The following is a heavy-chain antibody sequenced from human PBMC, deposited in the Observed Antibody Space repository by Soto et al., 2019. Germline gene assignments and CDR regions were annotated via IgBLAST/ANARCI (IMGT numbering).Heavy chain of an antibody. CDR2: INPKGGDR. J-gene: IGHJ4*02. CDR3: ARGAEVGIELAAFDQ. Sequence: QVHLVQSGAEVKRAGASVTVSCKASGYTFSDYYIHWVRQAPGQGLQWMGCINPKGGDRRYAQMFRGWVFMTRDTSISTAYMEVSGLKSDDTAVYFCARGAEVGIELAAFDQWGQGTLVTVSA. V-gene: IGHV1-2*04. D-gene: IGHD2-8*02. CDR1: GYTFSDYY.